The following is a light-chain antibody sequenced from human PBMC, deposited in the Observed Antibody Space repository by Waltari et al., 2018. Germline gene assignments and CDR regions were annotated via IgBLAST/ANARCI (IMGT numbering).Light chain of an antibody. CDR1: QSISSW. CDR2: DAS. CDR3: QQYKSHYRT. Sequence: DIQMTQSPSTLSASVGDRVTITCRASQSISSWLAWYQQKPGKAPKLLIYDASSLESGVPSRFSGSGSGTEFTLTISSLQPDDVATYYCQQYKSHYRTFGHGTRVEVK. V-gene: IGKV1-5*01. J-gene: IGKJ1*01.